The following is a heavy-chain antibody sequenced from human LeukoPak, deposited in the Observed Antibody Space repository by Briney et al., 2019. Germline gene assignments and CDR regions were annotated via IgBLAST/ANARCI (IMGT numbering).Heavy chain of an antibody. CDR2: IYYSGST. CDR3: ASGDSNYYYYYMDV. CDR1: GGSIGSSSYY. V-gene: IGHV4-39*07. J-gene: IGHJ6*03. Sequence: TSETLSLTCTVSGGSIGSSSYYWGWIRQPPGKGLNWIGSIYYSGSTYYNPSLKSRVTISVDTSRDQFSLKLSSVTAADTAVYYCASGDSNYYYYYMDVWGKGTTVTVSS. D-gene: IGHD2-21*01.